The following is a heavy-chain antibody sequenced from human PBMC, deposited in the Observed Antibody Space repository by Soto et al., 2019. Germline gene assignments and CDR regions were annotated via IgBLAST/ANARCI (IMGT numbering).Heavy chain of an antibody. CDR3: ARAEGGYPRGLYNWFDP. Sequence: ASVKVSCKASGYTFTGYYMHWVRPAPGQGLGWMGWINPNSGGTNYAQKFQGRVTMTRDTSISTAYMELSRLRSDDTAVYYCARAEGGYPRGLYNWFDPWGQGTLVTVSA. CDR1: GYTFTGYY. D-gene: IGHD3-16*02. V-gene: IGHV1-2*02. J-gene: IGHJ5*02. CDR2: INPNSGGT.